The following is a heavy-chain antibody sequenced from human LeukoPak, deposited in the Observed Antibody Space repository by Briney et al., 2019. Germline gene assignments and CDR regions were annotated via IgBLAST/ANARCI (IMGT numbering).Heavy chain of an antibody. J-gene: IGHJ4*02. CDR3: ARELSGTTSYYFDY. D-gene: IGHD1-7*01. CDR1: GFTFSSYE. V-gene: IGHV3-48*03. CDR2: ISTSGNTR. Sequence: GGSLRLSCAASGFTFSSYEMNWVRQAPGRGLEWVSHISTSGNTRYYADSVKGRFTISRDNAKNSLYLQMNSLRVEDTAVYYCARELSGTTSYYFDYWGQGTLVTVSS.